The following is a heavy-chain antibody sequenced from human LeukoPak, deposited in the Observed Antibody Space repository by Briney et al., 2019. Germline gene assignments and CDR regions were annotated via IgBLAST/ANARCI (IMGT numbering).Heavy chain of an antibody. V-gene: IGHV4-4*07. CDR2: IYTTGAT. D-gene: IGHD1-26*01. J-gene: IGHJ4*02. CDR1: SGSINSYY. CDR3: GRQGYTASYYFLDF. Sequence: PSATLSLTCTVSSGSINSYYWGWVRQPPGKGLEWIGRIYTTGATQYNPSLKSRVTMSIDTSTNQFSLNLRSMTAADTAVYYCGRQGYTASYYFLDFWSQGTLVAVS.